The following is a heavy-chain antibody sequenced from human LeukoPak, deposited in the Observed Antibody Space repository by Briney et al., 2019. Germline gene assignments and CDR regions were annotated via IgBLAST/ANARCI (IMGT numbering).Heavy chain of an antibody. V-gene: IGHV3-30-3*01. D-gene: IGHD3-3*01. CDR2: ISFDGSNK. CDR3: ARAPGRFLEWLLLDY. Sequence: ALRLSCAASGFTFSTYWMHWVRQAPGKGLEWVAVISFDGSNKYYADSVKGRFTISRDNSKNTLYLQMNSLRAEDTAVYYCARAPGRFLEWLLLDYWGQGTLVTVSS. CDR1: GFTFSTYW. J-gene: IGHJ4*02.